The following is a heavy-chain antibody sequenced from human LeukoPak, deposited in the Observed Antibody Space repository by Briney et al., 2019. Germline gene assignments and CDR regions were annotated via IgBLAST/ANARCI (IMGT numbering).Heavy chain of an antibody. CDR1: GYTLTELS. CDR2: FDPEDGET. Sequence: ASVKVSCKVSGYTLTELSMHWVRQAPGKGLEWMGGFDPEDGETTYAQKFQGRVTMTEDTSTDIAYMELSSLRSEDTAVYYCAREGRDPESDYYYGMDVWGQGTTVTVSS. V-gene: IGHV1-24*01. CDR3: AREGRDPESDYYYGMDV. D-gene: IGHD1-14*01. J-gene: IGHJ6*02.